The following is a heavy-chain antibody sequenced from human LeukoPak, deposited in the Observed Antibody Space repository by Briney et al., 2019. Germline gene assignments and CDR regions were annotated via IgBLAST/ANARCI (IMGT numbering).Heavy chain of an antibody. CDR3: ARVDGIYPVDY. CDR1: GYSISSGSY. J-gene: IGHJ4*02. CDR2: IYHTGTT. D-gene: IGHD1-26*01. Sequence: SETLSLTCTVSGYSISSGSYWGWIRQPPGKGLEWVGHIYHTGTTYYNPSLKSRVTISVDTSKNQFSLKLSFVTAADTSVYYCARVDGIYPVDYWGQGTLVTVSS. V-gene: IGHV4-38-2*02.